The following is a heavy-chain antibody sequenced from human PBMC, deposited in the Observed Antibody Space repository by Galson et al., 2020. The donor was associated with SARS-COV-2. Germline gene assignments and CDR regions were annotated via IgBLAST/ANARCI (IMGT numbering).Heavy chain of an antibody. V-gene: IGHV1-2*02. CDR2: INPNSGGT. CDR3: ARDRVGRTFDVDY. CDR1: GFTFTDYH. D-gene: IGHD3-9*01. J-gene: IGHJ4*02. Sequence: ASVKVSCKASGFTFTDYHIHWVRQAPGQGLEWMGWINPNSGGTKYAQKFQGRVTMIRDTSINTAYMEFNRLRSDDTAVYYCARDRVGRTFDVDYCGQGTLVTVSS.